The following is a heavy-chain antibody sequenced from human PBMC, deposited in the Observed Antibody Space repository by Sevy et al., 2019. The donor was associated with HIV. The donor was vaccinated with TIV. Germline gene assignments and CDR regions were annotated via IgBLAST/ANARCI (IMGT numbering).Heavy chain of an antibody. CDR1: GFTFSDHY. J-gene: IGHJ4*02. V-gene: IGHV3-72*01. CDR3: ATHAGIAAAGRVFDY. Sequence: GSLRLSCVASGFTFSDHYMEWVRQAPGKGLEWVGRTRNKADGYTTEYAASVKGRFTISRDESKNSLYVQMNSLKSEDTAVYYCATHAGIAAAGRVFDYWGQGTLVTVSS. D-gene: IGHD6-13*01. CDR2: TRNKADGYTT.